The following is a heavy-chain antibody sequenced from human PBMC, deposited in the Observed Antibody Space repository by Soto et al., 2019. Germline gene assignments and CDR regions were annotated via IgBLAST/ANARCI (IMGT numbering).Heavy chain of an antibody. Sequence: PGGSLRLSCAASGFTFSSYAMSWVRQAPGKGLEWVSAISGSGGSTYYADSVKGRFTISRDNSKNTLYLQMNSLRAEDTAVYYCAKVHLIAAAGSPFFDYWGQGTLVTVCS. J-gene: IGHJ4*02. CDR1: GFTFSSYA. D-gene: IGHD6-13*01. CDR3: AKVHLIAAAGSPFFDY. CDR2: ISGSGGST. V-gene: IGHV3-23*01.